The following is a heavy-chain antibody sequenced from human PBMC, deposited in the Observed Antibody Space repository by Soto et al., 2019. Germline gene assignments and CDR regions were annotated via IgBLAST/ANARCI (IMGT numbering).Heavy chain of an antibody. V-gene: IGHV3-53*04. J-gene: IGHJ4*02. Sequence: GKGLEWVSVIYDDGFTYYADSVKGRFTISRHISENTLSLQMNSLRPEDTAIDYCARRLGQSSCHDYWGQGTLVTVSS. CDR2: IYDDGFT. CDR3: ARRLGQSSCHDY. D-gene: IGHD6-19*01.